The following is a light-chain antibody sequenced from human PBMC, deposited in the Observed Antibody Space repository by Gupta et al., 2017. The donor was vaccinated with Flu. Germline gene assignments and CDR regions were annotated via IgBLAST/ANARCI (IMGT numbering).Light chain of an antibody. CDR1: SGDVGNYNL. J-gene: IGLJ3*02. Sequence: QSITISGTGSSGDVGNYNLVSWYQQHPGTDRKVMIDEVTYRPSGVSNRFSGSKSGNTASLTIAGLQAEDEGDYYCCSCASGNWVFGGGTKVSVL. V-gene: IGLV2-23*02. CDR2: EVT. CDR3: CSCASGNWV.